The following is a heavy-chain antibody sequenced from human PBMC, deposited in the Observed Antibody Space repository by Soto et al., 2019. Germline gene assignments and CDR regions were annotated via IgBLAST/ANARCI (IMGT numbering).Heavy chain of an antibody. Sequence: ASVKVSCKASGYTFINYLISWVRQAPGQGLEWVGWISADSGNTNYAQKFQGRVTLTTDTSTNTVYMELSSLRSEDTAVYYCARGTISYYYGMDVWGQGTTVTVSS. J-gene: IGHJ6*02. CDR2: ISADSGNT. D-gene: IGHD3-9*01. CDR1: GYTFINYL. V-gene: IGHV1-18*01. CDR3: ARGTISYYYGMDV.